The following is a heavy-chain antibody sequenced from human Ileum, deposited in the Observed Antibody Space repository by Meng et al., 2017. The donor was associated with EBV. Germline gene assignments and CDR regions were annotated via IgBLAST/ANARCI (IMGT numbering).Heavy chain of an antibody. CDR1: GGSFNDYY. CDR2: IDQSGYT. J-gene: IGHJ5*02. D-gene: IGHD4-23*01. Sequence: QVRLQRWGTGLFKPSETLSLTCAVYGGSFNDYYWTWLRQPPGKGLEWIGEIDQSGYTKFNPSLSSRATISRDTSNNQFSLRLNSVTAADTALYYCARYGRCNGNSFYCFDPWGQGTLVTVSS. V-gene: IGHV4-34*01. CDR3: ARYGRCNGNSFYCFDP.